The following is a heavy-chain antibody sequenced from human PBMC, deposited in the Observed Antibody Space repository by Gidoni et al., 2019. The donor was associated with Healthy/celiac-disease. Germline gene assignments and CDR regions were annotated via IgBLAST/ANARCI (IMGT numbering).Heavy chain of an antibody. CDR3: AKYPGGAVVVGPAAYFDY. V-gene: IGHV3-23*01. D-gene: IGHD2-2*01. CDR2: RSGSGGRK. CDR1: GFTFSSYA. Sequence: EVQLFESVGGLVQPGGSLRLSCSASGFTFSSYALSWVRQAPGKGLEWVSARSGSGGRKYYGDSVKGRFTIYRDNSKNTLYRQMNSMRAEDTAVYYCAKYPGGAVVVGPAAYFDYWGQGTLVTVSS. J-gene: IGHJ4*02.